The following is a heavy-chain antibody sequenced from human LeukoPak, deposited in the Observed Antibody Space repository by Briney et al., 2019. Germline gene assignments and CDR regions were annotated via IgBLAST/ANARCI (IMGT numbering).Heavy chain of an antibody. CDR1: GGSISSYY. D-gene: IGHD3-10*01. CDR3: ARGSQLWDYGSGSYYNRRHYFDY. J-gene: IGHJ4*02. Sequence: PSETLSLTCTVSGGSISSYYWSWIRQPPGKGLEWIGYIYYSGSTNYNPSLKSRVTISVDTSKNQFSLKLSSVTAADTAVYYCARGSQLWDYGSGSYYNRRHYFDYWGQGTLVTVSS. V-gene: IGHV4-59*08. CDR2: IYYSGST.